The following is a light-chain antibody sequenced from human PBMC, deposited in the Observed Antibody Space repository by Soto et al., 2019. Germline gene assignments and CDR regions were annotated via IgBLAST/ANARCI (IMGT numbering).Light chain of an antibody. J-gene: IGLJ3*02. Sequence: QSVLTQPPSASGTPGQRVTSSCSGSSSNIVSNTVNWYQQLPGTAPKVLIYSNNQRPAGVPDRLAGSKSGTSASLAISGLQSEDEAAYDCAAWDDSLNGPWVFGGGTKLTVL. CDR1: SSNIVSNT. CDR2: SNN. V-gene: IGLV1-44*01. CDR3: AAWDDSLNGPWV.